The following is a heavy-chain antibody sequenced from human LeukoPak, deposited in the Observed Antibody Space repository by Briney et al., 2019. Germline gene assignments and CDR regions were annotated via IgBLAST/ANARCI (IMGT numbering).Heavy chain of an antibody. CDR1: GLSFSSYG. J-gene: IGHJ3*01. Sequence: GGALRLSCAASGLSFSSYGMTGLGQAAGKGVDVVSSIRGSGDRTYYADSRKGRFTISSDNSKSTLYLQMNSLRAEDTAVYYCAKDPFALRLGAFDFWGQGTMVTVSS. V-gene: IGHV3-23*01. CDR3: AKDPFALRLGAFDF. D-gene: IGHD3-16*01. CDR2: IRGSGDRT.